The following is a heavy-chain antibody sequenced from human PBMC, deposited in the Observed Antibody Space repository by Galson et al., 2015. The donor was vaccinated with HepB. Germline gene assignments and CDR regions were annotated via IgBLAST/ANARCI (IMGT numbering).Heavy chain of an antibody. J-gene: IGHJ4*02. CDR3: AREIVAGVFDY. CDR1: GFTFSSYA. V-gene: IGHV3-30-3*01. CDR2: ISYDGSNK. Sequence: SLRLSCAASGFTFSSYAMHWVRQAPGKGLEWVAVISYDGSNKYYADSVKGRFTISRDNSKNTLYLQMNSLRAEDTAVYYCAREIVAGVFDYWGQGTLVTVSS. D-gene: IGHD6-19*01.